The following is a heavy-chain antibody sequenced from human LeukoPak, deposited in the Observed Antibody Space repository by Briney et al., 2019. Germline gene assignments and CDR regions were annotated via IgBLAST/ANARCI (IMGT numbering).Heavy chain of an antibody. V-gene: IGHV3-30-3*01. CDR3: ARAPMSYDSSGFGGAFDI. CDR1: GXTFSNYA. Sequence: PGGSLRLSCAASGXTFSNYAMHWVRQAPGKGLEWVAVISYDGTNKYYADSVKGRFTISRDNSKNTMYLQMNSLRAEDTAMYYCARAPMSYDSSGFGGAFDIWGQGTMVTVSS. D-gene: IGHD3-22*01. J-gene: IGHJ3*02. CDR2: ISYDGTNK.